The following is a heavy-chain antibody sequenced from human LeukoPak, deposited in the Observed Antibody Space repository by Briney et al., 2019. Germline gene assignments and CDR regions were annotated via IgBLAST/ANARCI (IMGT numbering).Heavy chain of an antibody. CDR2: MHPGDPET. CDR3: ARRFSGNDAFDI. Sequence: GESLKISCKTSGFSFTNYWIGWVRQMPGKSLELMGLMHPGDPETRYSPAFQGQVIFSADTSTTTAYLQWSSLRASDTAIYYCARRFSGNDAFDIWGKGTQVTVS. D-gene: IGHD6-25*01. V-gene: IGHV5-51*01. J-gene: IGHJ3*02. CDR1: GFSFTNYW.